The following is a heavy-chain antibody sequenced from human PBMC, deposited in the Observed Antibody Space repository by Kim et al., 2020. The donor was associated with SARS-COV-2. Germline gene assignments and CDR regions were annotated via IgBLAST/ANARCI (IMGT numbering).Heavy chain of an antibody. CDR3: ARDRYSSGWYPIDY. V-gene: IGHV3-7*01. D-gene: IGHD6-19*01. Sequence: DSVKGRFNISRDNAKNLVYLQSNSLGVDDTAVYFCARDRYSSGWYPIDYWGQGTLVTVSS. J-gene: IGHJ4*02.